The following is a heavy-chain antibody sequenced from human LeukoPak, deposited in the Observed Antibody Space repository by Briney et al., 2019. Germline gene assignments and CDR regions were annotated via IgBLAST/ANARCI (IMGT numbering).Heavy chain of an antibody. CDR1: GGSISSGDYY. V-gene: IGHV4-30-4*02. Sequence: SETLSLTCTVSGGSISSGDYYWSWIRQPPGKGLEWIGYIYYSGSTYYNPSLKSRVTISVDTSKNQFSLKLSSVTAADTAVYYCARDLWMGGMDVWGQGTTVTVSS. D-gene: IGHD1-1*01. CDR3: ARDLWMGGMDV. CDR2: IYYSGST. J-gene: IGHJ6*02.